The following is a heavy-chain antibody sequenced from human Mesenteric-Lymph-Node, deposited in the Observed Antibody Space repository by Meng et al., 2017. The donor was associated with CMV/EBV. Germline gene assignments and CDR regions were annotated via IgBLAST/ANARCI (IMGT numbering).Heavy chain of an antibody. CDR1: GDSISSGNTY. CDR2: IQTTGST. CDR3: ARASCSGGTCYDPVFYFDY. D-gene: IGHD2-15*01. V-gene: IGHV4-61*02. J-gene: IGHJ4*02. Sequence: QLQLQEAGPGLVEPSQTLSLTCTVSGDSISSGNTYWSWIWQPAVKGLEWMGRIQTTGSTSYNPSLKRRVTISVDTSKNQFSLTFRSVTAADTAMYYCARASCSGGTCYDPVFYFDYWGRGTLVTVSS.